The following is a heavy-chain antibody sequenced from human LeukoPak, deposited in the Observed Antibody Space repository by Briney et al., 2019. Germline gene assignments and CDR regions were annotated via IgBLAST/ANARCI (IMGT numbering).Heavy chain of an antibody. V-gene: IGHV1-18*01. CDR2: ISGYNGNT. Sequence: ASVKVSCKASGYTFISYGISWVRQAPGQGLEWMGWISGYNGNTNYAQNLQGRVTMTTDTSTSTAYMELRSLRSDDTAVYYCARGGYTYTWPPSYYYGMDVWGQGTTVTASS. CDR1: GYTFISYG. D-gene: IGHD1-20*01. J-gene: IGHJ6*02. CDR3: ARGGYTYTWPPSYYYGMDV.